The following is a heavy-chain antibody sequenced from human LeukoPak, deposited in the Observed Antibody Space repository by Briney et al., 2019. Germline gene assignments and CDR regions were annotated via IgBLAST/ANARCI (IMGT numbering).Heavy chain of an antibody. V-gene: IGHV1-2*02. D-gene: IGHD3-16*02. CDR1: GYTVTDYY. Sequence: ASVKVSCKASGYTVTDYYIQWMRQAPGQGLEWMGWINPNSGGTKYAQKLQGRVTMTRDTSISTAYMELSRLRSDDTAVYYCARLREGLYHFDYWGQGTLVSVSS. CDR2: INPNSGGT. J-gene: IGHJ4*02. CDR3: ARLREGLYHFDY.